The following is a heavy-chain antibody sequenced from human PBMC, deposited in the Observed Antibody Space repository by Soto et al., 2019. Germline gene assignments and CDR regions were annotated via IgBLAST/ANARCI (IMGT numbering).Heavy chain of an antibody. CDR3: AKPTYGMADYYGMDV. CDR1: GFTFSSYG. D-gene: IGHD4-17*01. Sequence: QVQLVESGGGVVQPGRSLRLSCAASGFTFSSYGMHWVRQAPGKGLEWVAVISYDGSNKYYADSVKGRFTISRDNSKNTRYLQMNSLRAEDTAVYYCAKPTYGMADYYGMDVWGQGTTVTVSS. CDR2: ISYDGSNK. V-gene: IGHV3-30*18. J-gene: IGHJ6*02.